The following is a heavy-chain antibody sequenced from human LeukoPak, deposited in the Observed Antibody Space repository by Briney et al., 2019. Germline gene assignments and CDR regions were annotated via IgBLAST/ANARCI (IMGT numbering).Heavy chain of an antibody. Sequence: GGSLRLSCAASDFTFSTYWMSWVRQAPGKGLEWVANIKRDGSEKYYVDSVKGRFTVSRDTAKNSLFLQMNSLRAEDTAVYYCAKDRTFSGYDHAFYYYYMDVWGKGTTVTVSS. V-gene: IGHV3-7*01. D-gene: IGHD5-12*01. CDR1: DFTFSTYW. CDR3: AKDRTFSGYDHAFYYYYMDV. CDR2: IKRDGSEK. J-gene: IGHJ6*03.